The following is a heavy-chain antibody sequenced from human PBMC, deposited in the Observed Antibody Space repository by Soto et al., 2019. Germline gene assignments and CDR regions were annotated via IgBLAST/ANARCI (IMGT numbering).Heavy chain of an antibody. CDR1: GYAFTTYG. Sequence: QVHLVQSGAEVKKPGASVKVSCKGSGYAFTTYGITWVRQAPGQGLEWMGWISAHNGNTNYGQKLQGRVTVTRDTSTSTAYVELRSLRSDDTAVYYCARGRYGDYWGQGALVTVSS. D-gene: IGHD1-1*01. V-gene: IGHV1-18*01. CDR3: ARGRYGDY. J-gene: IGHJ4*02. CDR2: ISAHNGNT.